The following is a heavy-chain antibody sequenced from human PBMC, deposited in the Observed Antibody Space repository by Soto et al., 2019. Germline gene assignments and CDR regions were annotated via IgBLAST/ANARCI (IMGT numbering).Heavy chain of an antibody. J-gene: IGHJ4*02. V-gene: IGHV6-1*01. CDR3: ARGVAAAGSYYFDY. CDR1: GDSVSSNSAA. D-gene: IGHD6-13*01. Sequence: SPTLSLPCAISGDSVSSNSAAWNWIRQSPSRGLEWLGRTYYRSKWYNDYAVSVKSRITINPDTSKNQFSLQLNSVTPEDTAVYYLARGVAAAGSYYFDYWGQGTLVTVAS. CDR2: TYYRSKWYN.